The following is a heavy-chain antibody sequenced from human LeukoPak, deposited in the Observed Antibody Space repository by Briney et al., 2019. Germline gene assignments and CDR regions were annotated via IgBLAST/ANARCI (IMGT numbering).Heavy chain of an antibody. CDR3: AKGVLGVPGAYDI. J-gene: IGHJ3*02. Sequence: SVKVSCKAAGDYFTIYTLTWVRQAPGPGLEWMGGANPSIEIIYYAQKSQGRVTITADEATSTVYMEISSLRSDDTASYYCAKGVLGVPGAYDIWGQGTLVSVSP. D-gene: IGHD2-8*01. V-gene: IGHV1-69*10. CDR1: GDYFTIYT. CDR2: ANPSIEII.